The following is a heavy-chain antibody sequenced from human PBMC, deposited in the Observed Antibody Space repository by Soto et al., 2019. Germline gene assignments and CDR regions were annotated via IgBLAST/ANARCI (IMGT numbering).Heavy chain of an antibody. CDR3: ARARSSRWYEGVYYGMDV. D-gene: IGHD6-13*01. Sequence: EVQLVESGGGLVKPGGSLRLSCAASGFTFSSYSMNWVRQAPGKGLEWVSYISSSSSYIYYADAVKGRFTISRDNAKNSLYLQMNSLRAEDTAVYYCARARSSRWYEGVYYGMDVWGQGTTVTVS. V-gene: IGHV3-21*01. CDR2: ISSSSSYI. CDR1: GFTFSSYS. J-gene: IGHJ6*02.